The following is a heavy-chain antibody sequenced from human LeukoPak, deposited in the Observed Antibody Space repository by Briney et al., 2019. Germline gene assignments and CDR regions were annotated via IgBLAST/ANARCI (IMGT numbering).Heavy chain of an antibody. D-gene: IGHD3-10*01. Sequence: AASVKVSCKASGFTFSGYYMHWVRQAPGQGLEWMAWISPNSGGTNYVQKFQGRVTVTRDTSISTDYMEISGLTSDDTALYYCAREPSGSEGYDYWGQGTLVTVSS. V-gene: IGHV1-2*02. CDR2: ISPNSGGT. CDR3: AREPSGSEGYDY. J-gene: IGHJ4*02. CDR1: GFTFSGYY.